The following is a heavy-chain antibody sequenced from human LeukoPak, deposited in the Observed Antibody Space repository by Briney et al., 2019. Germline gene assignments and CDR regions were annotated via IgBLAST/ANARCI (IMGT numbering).Heavy chain of an antibody. D-gene: IGHD3-10*01. J-gene: IGHJ6*02. CDR2: IYYSGST. V-gene: IGHV4-30-4*01. Sequence: SETLSLTCTVSGGSISSGDYYWSWIRQPPGKGLEWIGYIYYSGSTYCNPSLKSRVTISVDTSKNQFSLKLSSVTAADTAVYYCARAATMVRGVSTHYYYGMDVWGQGTTVTVSS. CDR3: ARAATMVRGVSTHYYYGMDV. CDR1: GGSISSGDYY.